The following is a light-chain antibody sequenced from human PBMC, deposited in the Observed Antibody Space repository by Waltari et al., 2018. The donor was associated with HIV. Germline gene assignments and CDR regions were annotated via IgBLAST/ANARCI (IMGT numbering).Light chain of an antibody. CDR3: SSYTINRSLHVL. CDR2: DVY. Sequence: QSALTQPASVSGSPGQSITIPCTGTSSDGGDYNYAPWIQPHPGQAPNLLVFDVYDRPSGVSIRFSGSKSGNTASLTISGLQAEDEADYYCSSYTINRSLHVLFGGGTKLTVL. CDR1: SSDGGDYNY. J-gene: IGLJ2*01. V-gene: IGLV2-14*03.